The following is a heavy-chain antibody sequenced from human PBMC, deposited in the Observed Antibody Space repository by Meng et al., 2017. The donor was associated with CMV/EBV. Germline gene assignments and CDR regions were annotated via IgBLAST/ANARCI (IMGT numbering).Heavy chain of an antibody. CDR3: ALIGEMATIDY. J-gene: IGHJ4*02. CDR1: GFTFDDYA. Sequence: GGSLRLSCAASGFTFDDYAMHWVRQAPGKGLEWVSGISWNSGSIGYVDSVKGRFTISRDNAKNSLYLQMNSLRAEDTAVYYCALIGEMATIDYWGQGTLVTVSS. CDR2: ISWNSGSI. V-gene: IGHV3-9*01. D-gene: IGHD5-24*01.